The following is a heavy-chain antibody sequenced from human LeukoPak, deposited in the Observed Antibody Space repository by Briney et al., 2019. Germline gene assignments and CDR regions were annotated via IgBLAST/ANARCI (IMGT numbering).Heavy chain of an antibody. V-gene: IGHV3-53*04. CDR2: IYAGGTT. CDR3: AGERYSTDWYVFDY. J-gene: IGHJ4*02. CDR1: GFTVSSNY. Sequence: GGSLRLSCAASGFTVSSNYMSWVRQAPGKGLEWVSTIYAGGTTYYADSVKGRFTISRHNSENTLYLQMDSLTAEDTAVYYCAGERYSTDWYVFDYWGQGTLVTVSS. D-gene: IGHD6-19*01.